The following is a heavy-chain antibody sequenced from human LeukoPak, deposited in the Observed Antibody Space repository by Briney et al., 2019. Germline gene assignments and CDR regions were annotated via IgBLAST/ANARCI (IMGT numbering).Heavy chain of an antibody. D-gene: IGHD1-26*01. CDR2: IYSTGTS. J-gene: IGHJ4*02. CDR1: GGSISNSY. Sequence: SETLSLTCSASGGSISNSYWSWIRQPAGKGLEWIGRIYSTGTSTYNPSLKRRVTMLVDTSKNQFSLKLISVTAADMAVYYCARGPGGATREGFDYWGQGTLVTVSS. V-gene: IGHV4-4*07. CDR3: ARGPGGATREGFDY.